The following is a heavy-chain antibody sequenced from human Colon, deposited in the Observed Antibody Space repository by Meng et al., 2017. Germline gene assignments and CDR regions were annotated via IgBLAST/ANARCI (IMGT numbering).Heavy chain of an antibody. CDR3: TRDPDQVRGI. J-gene: IGHJ4*02. CDR2: SNNDGSSP. Sequence: EVQLVEAGGGLVQPAGSLRLSCAASGFTFSEYWMHWVRQAPGEGLVWLLRSNNDGSSPDFADSVKGRFTIARDNAKNTMYLQMNSLRAEDTAVYYCTRDPDQVRGIWGQGTLVTVSS. CDR1: GFTFSEYW. D-gene: IGHD3-10*01. V-gene: IGHV3-74*01.